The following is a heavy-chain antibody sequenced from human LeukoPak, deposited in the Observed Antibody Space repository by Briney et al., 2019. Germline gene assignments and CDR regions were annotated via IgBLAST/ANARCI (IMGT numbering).Heavy chain of an antibody. V-gene: IGHV3-48*03. D-gene: IGHD2/OR15-2a*01. CDR1: GFTFSSYE. J-gene: IGHJ4*02. CDR2: ISSSGSTI. Sequence: PGGSLRLSCAASGFTFSSYEMKWVRQAPGKGLEWGSYISSSGSTIYYADSVKGRFTISRDNAKNSVYLQMNSLRAEDTAVYYCASFSLVDYWGQGTLVTVSS. CDR3: ASFSLVDY.